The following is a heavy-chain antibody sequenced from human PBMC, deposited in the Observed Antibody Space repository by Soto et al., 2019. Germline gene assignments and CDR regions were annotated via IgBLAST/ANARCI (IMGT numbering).Heavy chain of an antibody. CDR3: TKFSEAVYGDFDY. CDR2: ISYDGSNK. V-gene: IGHV3-30*18. D-gene: IGHD4-17*01. CDR1: GFTFSSYG. Sequence: PGGSLRLSCAASGFTFSSYGMHWVRQAPGKGLEWVAVISYDGSNKYYADSVKGRFTISRDNSKNTLYLQMNSLRAEDTAVYYCTKFSEAVYGDFDYWGQGTLVTVSS. J-gene: IGHJ4*02.